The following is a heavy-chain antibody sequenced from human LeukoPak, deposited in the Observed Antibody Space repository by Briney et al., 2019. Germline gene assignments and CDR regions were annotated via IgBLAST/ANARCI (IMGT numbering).Heavy chain of an antibody. CDR3: ARGGRGSCTSTSCYTNYMDV. D-gene: IGHD2-2*01. J-gene: IGHJ6*03. V-gene: IGHV5-51*01. Sequence: GESLKLSSKGSGSCFSTNWIGWARRMPGKGLEWMGITYPGDSDNRYSPSLQGQVTISADKSISTAYLQWGSLKAADTATYYCARGGRGSCTSTSCYTNYMDVWGKGTTVTVSS. CDR1: GSCFSTNW. CDR2: TYPGDSDN.